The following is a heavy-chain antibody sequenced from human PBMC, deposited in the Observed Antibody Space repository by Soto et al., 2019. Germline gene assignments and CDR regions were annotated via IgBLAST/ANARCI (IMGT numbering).Heavy chain of an antibody. D-gene: IGHD6-13*01. CDR3: AKDLGIAAAGIEKNYFDY. V-gene: IGHV3-23*01. Sequence: GGSLRLSCAASGFTFSSYGMHWVRQAPGKGLEWVSAISGSGGSTYYADSVKGRFTISRDNSKNTLYLQMNSLRAEDTAVYYCAKDLGIAAAGIEKNYFDYWGQGTLVTVSS. J-gene: IGHJ4*02. CDR1: GFTFSSYG. CDR2: ISGSGGST.